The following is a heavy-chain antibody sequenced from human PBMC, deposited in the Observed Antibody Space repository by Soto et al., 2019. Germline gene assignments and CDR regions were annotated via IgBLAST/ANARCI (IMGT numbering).Heavy chain of an antibody. Sequence: EVRLVESGGGLVQPGGSLRLSCAASGFTFSDHYMTWVRQAPGKGLEWVCRIKNKAKSYTTDYGASVKGRVTVSRDDSENSLFLQLNSLKTEDTAVYYCARGSEDNGNILDYWGQGTLVTVSS. CDR2: IKNKAKSYTT. V-gene: IGHV3-72*01. CDR1: GFTFSDHY. D-gene: IGHD3-10*01. CDR3: ARGSEDNGNILDY. J-gene: IGHJ4*02.